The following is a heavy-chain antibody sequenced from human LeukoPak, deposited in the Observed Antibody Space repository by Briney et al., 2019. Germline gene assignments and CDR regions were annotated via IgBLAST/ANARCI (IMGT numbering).Heavy chain of an antibody. D-gene: IGHD6-19*01. V-gene: IGHV3-74*01. CDR1: GFIFSNYW. CDR3: ATAGKYRFDN. J-gene: IGHJ5*02. Sequence: PGGSLRLSCAASGFIFSNYWMHWVLQAPGEELVWVSRMNTDGSTINYADYVKGRFTISRDNAKNTLYLQMNSLTTEDTAVYYCATAGKYRFDNWGQGILVTVSS. CDR2: MNTDGSTI.